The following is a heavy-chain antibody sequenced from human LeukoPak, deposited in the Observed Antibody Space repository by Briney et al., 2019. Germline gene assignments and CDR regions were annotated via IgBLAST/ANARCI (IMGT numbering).Heavy chain of an antibody. V-gene: IGHV4-34*01. CDR3: ARGRKVGLRFLEWFEIPYFDY. J-gene: IGHJ4*02. CDR1: GGSFSGYY. CDR2: INHSGST. D-gene: IGHD3-3*01. Sequence: SETLSLTCAVYGGSFSGYYWSWIRQPPGKGLEWIGEINHSGSTNYNPSLKSRVTISVDTSKNQFSLKLSSVTAADTAVYYCARGRKVGLRFLEWFEIPYFDYWGQGTLVTVSS.